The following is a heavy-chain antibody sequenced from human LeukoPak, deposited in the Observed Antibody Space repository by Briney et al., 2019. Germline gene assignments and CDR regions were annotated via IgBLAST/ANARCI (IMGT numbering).Heavy chain of an antibody. CDR1: GFTFSSYG. Sequence: GRSLRLSCAASGFTFSSYGMHWVRQAPGKGLEWVAVIWYDGSNKYYADSVKGRLTISRDNSKNTLYLQMNSLRAEDTAVYYCARGRGSTAGLFDYWGQGTLVTVSS. V-gene: IGHV3-33*01. J-gene: IGHJ4*02. D-gene: IGHD5-12*01. CDR2: IWYDGSNK. CDR3: ARGRGSTAGLFDY.